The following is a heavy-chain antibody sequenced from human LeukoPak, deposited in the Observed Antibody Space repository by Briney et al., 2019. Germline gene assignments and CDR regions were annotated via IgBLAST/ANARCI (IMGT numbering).Heavy chain of an antibody. J-gene: IGHJ4*02. CDR3: ARVAQERVTMVRGVIFHFDY. V-gene: IGHV4-59*11. Sequence: SETLSLTCTVSGGSISSHYWSWIRQPPGKGLEWIGYIYYSGSTNYNPSLKSRVTISVDTSKNQFSLKLSSVTAADTAVYYCARVAQERVTMVRGVIFHFDYWGQGTLVTVSS. CDR2: IYYSGST. D-gene: IGHD3-10*01. CDR1: GGSISSHY.